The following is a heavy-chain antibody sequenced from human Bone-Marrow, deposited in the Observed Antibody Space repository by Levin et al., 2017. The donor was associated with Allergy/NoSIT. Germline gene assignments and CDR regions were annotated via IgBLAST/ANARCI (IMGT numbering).Heavy chain of an antibody. CDR1: GFTFSSYG. J-gene: IGHJ6*02. CDR2: ISYDGSNK. Sequence: GESLKISCAASGFTFSSYGMHWVRQAPGKGLEWVAVISYDGSNKYYADSVKGRFTISRDNSKNTLYLQMNSLRAEDTAVYYCAKALKGDNWNDKDYYYGMDVWGQGTTVTVSS. CDR3: AKALKGDNWNDKDYYYGMDV. V-gene: IGHV3-30*18. D-gene: IGHD1-1*01.